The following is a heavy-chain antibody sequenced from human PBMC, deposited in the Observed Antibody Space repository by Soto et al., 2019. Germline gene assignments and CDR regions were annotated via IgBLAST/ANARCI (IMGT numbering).Heavy chain of an antibody. Sequence: QVHLVESGGGVVQPGGSLTLSCSVSDFAFRLHGIHWVRHTPGKGLEWVATIWHDGTRKYFRDSVRGRFTISRDSAKNKVYLQMNTLRGDDSALYFCARDRSSSYSYAMDLWGQGTTVTVSS. J-gene: IGHJ6*02. CDR2: IWHDGTRK. D-gene: IGHD3-10*01. CDR3: ARDRSSSYSYAMDL. V-gene: IGHV3-33*01. CDR1: DFAFRLHG.